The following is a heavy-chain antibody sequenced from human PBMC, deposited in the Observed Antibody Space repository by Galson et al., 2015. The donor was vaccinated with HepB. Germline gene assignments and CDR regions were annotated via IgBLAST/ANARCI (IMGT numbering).Heavy chain of an antibody. V-gene: IGHV3-53*01. J-gene: IGHJ6*04. CDR2: IYSGGAT. CDR3: ARERFMDV. Sequence: SLRLSCAASEFTLSSTHLTWVRQAPGTGLEWVALIYSGGATEYADSVKGRFTISRDNFKNTVYLQMNSLRAEDTAIYYCARERFMDVWGRGTTVTVSS. CDR1: EFTLSSTH.